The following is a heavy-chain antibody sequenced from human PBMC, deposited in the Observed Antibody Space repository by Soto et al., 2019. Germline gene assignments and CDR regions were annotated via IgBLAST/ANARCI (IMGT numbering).Heavy chain of an antibody. J-gene: IGHJ3*02. CDR3: ARGFRDIVVVVAASDAFDI. D-gene: IGHD2-15*01. V-gene: IGHV1-8*01. CDR1: GYTFTSYD. Sequence: ASVKVSCKASGYTFTSYDINWVRQATGQGLEWMGWMNPNSGNTGYAQKFQGRVTMTRNTSISTAYMELSSLRSEDTAVYYCARGFRDIVVVVAASDAFDIWGTGTMVTVSS. CDR2: MNPNSGNT.